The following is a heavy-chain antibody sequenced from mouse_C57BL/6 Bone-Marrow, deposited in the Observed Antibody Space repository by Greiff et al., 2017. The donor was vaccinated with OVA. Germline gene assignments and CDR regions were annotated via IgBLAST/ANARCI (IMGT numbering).Heavy chain of an antibody. V-gene: IGHV1-85*01. Sequence: QVQLKQSGPELVKPGASVKLSCKASGYTFTSYDINWVKQRPGQGLEWIGWLYPRDGSTKYNEKFKGKATLTVDTASSTAYMELHSLTSEDAAVYFCARSLLYLRGFAYWGQGTLVTVSA. CDR1: GYTFTSYD. D-gene: IGHD2-12*01. CDR3: ARSLLYLRGFAY. CDR2: LYPRDGST. J-gene: IGHJ3*01.